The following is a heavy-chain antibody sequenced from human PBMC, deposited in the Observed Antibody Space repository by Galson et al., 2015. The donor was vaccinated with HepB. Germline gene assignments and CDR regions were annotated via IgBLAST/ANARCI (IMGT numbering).Heavy chain of an antibody. CDR2: IYPGDPDT. V-gene: IGHV5-51*03. Sequence: QSGAEVKKPGESLKISCKGSGYSFTSYWIGWVRQMPGKGLEWMGIIYPGDPDTRYSPSFQGQVTISADKSISTAYLQWSSLKASDTAMYYCARLRGIAAAGSQRAPYYFDYWGQGTLVTVSS. J-gene: IGHJ4*02. D-gene: IGHD6-13*01. CDR1: GYSFTSYW. CDR3: ARLRGIAAAGSQRAPYYFDY.